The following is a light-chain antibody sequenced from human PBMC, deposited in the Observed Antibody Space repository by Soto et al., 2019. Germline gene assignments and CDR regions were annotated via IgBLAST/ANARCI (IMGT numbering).Light chain of an antibody. CDR2: EVR. CDR3: SSYTSTGNLIV. CDR1: SGDIGGYNF. V-gene: IGLV2-14*01. J-gene: IGLJ2*01. Sequence: QSVLTQPASVSGSPGQSITISCSGSSGDIGGYNFVSWYQHLPVKAPKLIIFEVRFRPSGVSSRFSGSKSGDTASLTISGLLPEDEADYYCSSYTSTGNLIVFGGGTKLTVL.